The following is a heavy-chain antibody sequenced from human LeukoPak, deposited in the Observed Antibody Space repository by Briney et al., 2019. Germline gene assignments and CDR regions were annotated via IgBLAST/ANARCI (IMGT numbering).Heavy chain of an antibody. V-gene: IGHV3-9*01. CDR3: AKALDYGGNSGLYADY. CDR1: GFTFDDYA. Sequence: GGSLRLSCAASGFTFDDYAMHWVRQAPGKGLEWVSGISWNSGSIGYADSVKGRFTISRDNAKNSLYLQMNSLRAEDTALYYCAKALDYGGNSGLYADYWGQGPLVTVSS. D-gene: IGHD4-23*01. CDR2: ISWNSGSI. J-gene: IGHJ4*02.